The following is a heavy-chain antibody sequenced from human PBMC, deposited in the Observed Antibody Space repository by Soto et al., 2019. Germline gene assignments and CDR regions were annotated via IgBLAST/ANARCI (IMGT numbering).Heavy chain of an antibody. J-gene: IGHJ3*01. CDR3: GIVDMITFGAITGPNHAFDR. Sequence: SETLSLACNVSGASISSGDYYWSWIRQPPGKGLEWIGYIYFSESTSYNPSLKSRVTISGDKSKNQFSLRVTSVTAADTAVYYCGIVDMITFGAITGPNHAFDRWGQGKMVT. CDR1: GASISSGDYY. CDR2: IYFSEST. D-gene: IGHD3-16*01. V-gene: IGHV4-30-4*01.